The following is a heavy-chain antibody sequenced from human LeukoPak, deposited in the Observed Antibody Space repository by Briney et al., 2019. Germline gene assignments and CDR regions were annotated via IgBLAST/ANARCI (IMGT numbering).Heavy chain of an antibody. CDR2: ISGGSSTI. V-gene: IGHV3-11*01. J-gene: IGHJ4*02. CDR1: GFTFIDYY. Sequence: GGSLRLSGAAPGFTFIDYYMSWIRQAPGKGREGVSYISGGSSTIYYAGSLKGRFTVSRDNAKNSLYLLMNSLRAEDTAVYYCARRGSGRHFDFWGQGTLVTVSS. D-gene: IGHD2-15*01. CDR3: ARRGSGRHFDF.